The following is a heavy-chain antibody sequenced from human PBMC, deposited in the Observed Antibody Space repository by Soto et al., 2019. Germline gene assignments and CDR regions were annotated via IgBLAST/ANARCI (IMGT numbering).Heavy chain of an antibody. CDR1: GGSFSGYY. Sequence: WATLAITCAVYGGSFSGYYWSWIRQPPGKGLEWIGEITHSGSTNYTPSLKSRVTISVDSSKSQFSLRLSSVTAADAAVYYFARRAVSSGYHYYYGLDVWGQGTTVTVSS. CDR2: ITHSGST. J-gene: IGHJ6*02. V-gene: IGHV4-34*01. D-gene: IGHD4-4*01. CDR3: ARRAVSSGYHYYYGLDV.